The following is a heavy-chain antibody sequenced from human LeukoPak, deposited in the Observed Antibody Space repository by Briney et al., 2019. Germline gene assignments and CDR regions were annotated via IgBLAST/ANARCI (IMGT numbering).Heavy chain of an antibody. D-gene: IGHD3-22*01. V-gene: IGHV3-23*01. CDR1: GFTFSSYA. CDR2: IRGSGGST. J-gene: IGHJ4*02. CDR3: AKGGTMIVVVISEDY. Sequence: GGSLRLSCAASGFTFSSYAMSWVRQAPGKGLEWVSAIRGSGGSTYYADSVKGRFTISRDNSKNTLYLQMNSLRAEDTAVYYCAKGGTMIVVVISEDYWGQGTLVTVSS.